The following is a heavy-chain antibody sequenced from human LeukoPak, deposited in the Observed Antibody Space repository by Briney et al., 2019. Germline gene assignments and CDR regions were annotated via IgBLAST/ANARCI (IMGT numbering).Heavy chain of an antibody. J-gene: IGHJ4*02. D-gene: IGHD4-17*01. CDR1: GFTFSNYG. CDR2: ISYDVSNK. Sequence: GGSLRLSCAVSGFTFSNYGMHWVRQAPGKGLEWVAIISYDVSNKYYIDSVKGRFTISRDNSKNTLYLQMNSPRAEDTAVYYCARGTNYGDYVFDYWGQGTLVTVSS. V-gene: IGHV3-30*03. CDR3: ARGTNYGDYVFDY.